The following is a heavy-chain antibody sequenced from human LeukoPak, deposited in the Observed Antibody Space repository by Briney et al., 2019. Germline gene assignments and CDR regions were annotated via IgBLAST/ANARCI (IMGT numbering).Heavy chain of an antibody. D-gene: IGHD6-13*01. CDR2: ISAYDGNT. CDR1: GYTFTSYG. Sequence: GASVKVSCKASGYTFTSYGFSWVRQAPGQGLEWMGWISAYDGNTKSAQKLQGRVTMTTDTSTSTAYMELRSLRSDDTAVYYCARVYSIAAAGNWFDPWGQGTLVTVSS. V-gene: IGHV1-18*01. CDR3: ARVYSIAAAGNWFDP. J-gene: IGHJ5*02.